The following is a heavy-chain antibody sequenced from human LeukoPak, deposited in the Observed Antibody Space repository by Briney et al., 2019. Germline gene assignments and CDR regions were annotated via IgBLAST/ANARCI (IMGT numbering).Heavy chain of an antibody. J-gene: IGHJ3*02. V-gene: IGHV1-69*04. Sequence: ASVKVSCKASGGTFSSYAISWVRQAPGQGLGWMGRIIPILGIANYAQKFQGRVTITADKSTSTAYMELSSLRSEDTAVYYCASNSLQAFDIWGQGTMVTVSS. CDR1: GGTFSSYA. D-gene: IGHD5-18*01. CDR2: IIPILGIA. CDR3: ASNSLQAFDI.